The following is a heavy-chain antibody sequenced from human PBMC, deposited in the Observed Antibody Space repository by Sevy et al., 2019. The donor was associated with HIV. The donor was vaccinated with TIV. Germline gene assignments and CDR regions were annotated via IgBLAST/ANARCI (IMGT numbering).Heavy chain of an antibody. CDR1: GGSISSGGYY. CDR3: ARAVLYDSSGYYYDAFDI. D-gene: IGHD3-22*01. CDR2: IYYSGST. V-gene: IGHV4-31*03. Sequence: SETLSLTCTVSGGSISSGGYYWSWIRQHPGKGLEWIGYIYYSGSTYYNPSLKSRDTISVDTSKNQFSLKLSSVTAADTAVYYCARAVLYDSSGYYYDAFDIWGQGTMVTVSS. J-gene: IGHJ3*02.